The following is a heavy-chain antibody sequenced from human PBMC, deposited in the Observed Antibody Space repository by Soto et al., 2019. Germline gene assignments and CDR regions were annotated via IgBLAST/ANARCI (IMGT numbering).Heavy chain of an antibody. CDR1: EFIDISYP. D-gene: IGHD3-3*01. Sequence: QPGGSVRLSCAASEFIDISYPLSWVRQAPGKGLEWVSAISGSGGSTYYADSVKGRFTISRDNSKNTLYLQMNSLRAEDTAVYYCAKDLQVLRFLEWPQPGNYGMDVWGQGTTVTVSS. J-gene: IGHJ6*02. CDR3: AKDLQVLRFLEWPQPGNYGMDV. CDR2: ISGSGGST. V-gene: IGHV3-23*01.